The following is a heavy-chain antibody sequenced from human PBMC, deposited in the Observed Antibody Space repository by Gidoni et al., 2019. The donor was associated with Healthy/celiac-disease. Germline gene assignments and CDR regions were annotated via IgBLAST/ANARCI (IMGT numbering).Heavy chain of an antibody. J-gene: IGHJ2*01. V-gene: IGHV3-21*01. CDR2: ISSSSSYI. Sequence: EVQLVESGGGLVKPGGSLRLSCAASGFTFSSYSMNWVRQAPGKGLEWVSSISSSSSYIYYADSVKGRFTISRDNAKNSLYLQMNSLRAEDTAVYYCASGAAWYFDLWGRGTLVTVSS. D-gene: IGHD3-10*01. CDR1: GFTFSSYS. CDR3: ASGAAWYFDL.